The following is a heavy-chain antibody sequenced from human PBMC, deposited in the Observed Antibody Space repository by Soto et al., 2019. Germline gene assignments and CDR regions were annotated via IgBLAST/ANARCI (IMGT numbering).Heavy chain of an antibody. CDR3: ARVVATFDGMDV. CDR2: ISYDGSNK. J-gene: IGHJ6*02. Sequence: GGSLRLSCAASGFTFSSYGMHWVRQAPGKGLEWVAVISYDGSNKYYADSVKGRFTISRDNSKNTLYLQMNSLRAEDTAVYYCARVVATFDGMDVWGQGTTVTVS. V-gene: IGHV3-30*03. D-gene: IGHD5-12*01. CDR1: GFTFSSYG.